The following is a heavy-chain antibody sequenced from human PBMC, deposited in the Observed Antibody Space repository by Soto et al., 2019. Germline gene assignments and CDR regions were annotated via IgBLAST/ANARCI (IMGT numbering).Heavy chain of an antibody. D-gene: IGHD3-10*02. Sequence: HVQLVQSGTEVKKPGASVRVSCMVSGYPFTTYYIHWVRQAPGQGLEWMGWIDPRRGGTIYEQKLQGRVTMPRDTSISTVYMDLSGLTSDDTALYYSATDDYVIFPYWGQGSLVTVSS. CDR3: ATDDYVIFPY. CDR2: IDPRRGGT. V-gene: IGHV1-2*02. J-gene: IGHJ4*02. CDR1: GYPFTTYY.